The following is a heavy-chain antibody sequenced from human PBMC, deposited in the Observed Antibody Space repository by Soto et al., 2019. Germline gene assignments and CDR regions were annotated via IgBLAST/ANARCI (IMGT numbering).Heavy chain of an antibody. J-gene: IGHJ6*02. Sequence: PGGSLRLSCAASGFTLSTYSLNWVRQAPRKGLEWLSYISGSSNTIYYADSVKGRFTISRDNAKNSLYLQMNSLRDEDTAVYCCARGLDLQYGMDLWAQGTTVTVSS. CDR3: ARGLDLQYGMDL. D-gene: IGHD3-22*01. V-gene: IGHV3-48*02. CDR1: GFTLSTYS. CDR2: ISGSSNTI.